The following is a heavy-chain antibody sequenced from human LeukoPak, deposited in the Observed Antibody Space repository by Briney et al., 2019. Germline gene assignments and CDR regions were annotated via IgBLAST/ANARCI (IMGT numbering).Heavy chain of an antibody. CDR1: GYTFTGYY. CDR3: ARDRQLGWFDP. V-gene: IGHV1-2*02. J-gene: IGHJ5*02. Sequence: ASVKVSCKASGYTFTGYYKHWVRQAPGQGLEWMGWINPNSGGTNYAQNFQGRVTMTRDTSISTAYMELSRLRSDDTAVYYCARDRQLGWFDPWGQGTLVTVSS. CDR2: INPNSGGT. D-gene: IGHD6-13*01.